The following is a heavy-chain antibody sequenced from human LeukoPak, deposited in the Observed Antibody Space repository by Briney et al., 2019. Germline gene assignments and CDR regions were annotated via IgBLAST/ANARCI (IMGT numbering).Heavy chain of an antibody. CDR1: GYTFTSYY. V-gene: IGHV1-46*01. D-gene: IGHD2-8*01. J-gene: IGHJ4*02. Sequence: ASVKVSCKASGYTFTSYYMHWVRQAPGQGLEWMGTINPSGGSTTYAQKFQGRVTITRDMSTSTVYMELSSLRSEDTAVYYCARGGYCTNGVCYSPPGLVPFDYWGQGTLVTVSS. CDR3: ARGGYCTNGVCYSPPGLVPFDY. CDR2: INPSGGST.